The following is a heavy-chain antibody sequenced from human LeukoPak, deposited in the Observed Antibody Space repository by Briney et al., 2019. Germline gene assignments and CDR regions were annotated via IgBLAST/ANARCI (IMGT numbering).Heavy chain of an antibody. CDR3: ARGDSSSWTYYFDY. CDR2: ISYDGSNK. D-gene: IGHD6-13*01. Sequence: GGSLRLSCAASGFTFSSYAMHWVRQAPGKGLEWVAVISYDGSNKYYADFVKGRFTISRDNSKNTLYLQMNSLRAEDTAVYYCARGDSSSWTYYFDYWGQGTLVTVSS. J-gene: IGHJ4*02. V-gene: IGHV3-30*04. CDR1: GFTFSSYA.